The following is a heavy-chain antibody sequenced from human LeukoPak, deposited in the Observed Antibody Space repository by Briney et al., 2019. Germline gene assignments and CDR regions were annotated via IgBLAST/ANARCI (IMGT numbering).Heavy chain of an antibody. J-gene: IGHJ4*02. Sequence: SETLSLTCTVSGGPISSYYWSWVRQPTGMGMEWIGYMYYTGYTNYNPSLKSRVTTSVDMSKNQFSLKLSSVTAADTAVYYCARYSYSSGLYYFDYWGQGTLVTVSS. CDR1: GGPISSYY. D-gene: IGHD6-19*01. CDR2: MYYTGYT. CDR3: ARYSYSSGLYYFDY. V-gene: IGHV4-59*01.